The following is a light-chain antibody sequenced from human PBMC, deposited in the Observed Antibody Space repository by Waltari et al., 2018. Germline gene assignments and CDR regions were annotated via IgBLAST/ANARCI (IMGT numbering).Light chain of an antibody. CDR1: QSISSN. CDR2: GSS. V-gene: IGKV3-15*01. CDR3: QQYNNWPPT. J-gene: IGKJ4*01. Sequence: EIVMTQSPATLSVPPGGRATVSCRASQSISSNLAWYQQKPGLAPRPLSYGSSTRAPGIPARFSGSGSGTEFTLTISSLQSEDFAVYSCQQYNNWPPTFGGGTKVEIK.